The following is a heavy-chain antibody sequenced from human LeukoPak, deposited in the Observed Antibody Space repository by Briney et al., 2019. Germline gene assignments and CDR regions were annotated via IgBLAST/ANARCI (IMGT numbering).Heavy chain of an antibody. Sequence: PSETLSLTCTVSGGSISSYYWSWIRQPAGKGLEWIGRIYTSGSTNYNPSLKSRVTMSVDTSKNQFSLKLSSVTAADTAVYYCARGGDCGGDCRARPLYYFDYWGQGTLVTVSS. CDR3: ARGGDCGGDCRARPLYYFDY. CDR2: IYTSGST. V-gene: IGHV4-4*07. CDR1: GGSISSYY. D-gene: IGHD2-21*02. J-gene: IGHJ4*02.